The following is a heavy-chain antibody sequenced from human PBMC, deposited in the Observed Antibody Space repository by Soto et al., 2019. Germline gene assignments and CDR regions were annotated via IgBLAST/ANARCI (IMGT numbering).Heavy chain of an antibody. CDR2: IYYSGRT. Sequence: QLQLQESGPGLVKPSETLSLTCTVSGGSISSSSYYWGWIRQPPGKGLEWIGSIYYSGRTYYNPSLKSRVTISVDTSKNQFSLKLSSVTAADTAVYYCASPLREYDILTGYSGFAFDIWGQGTMVTVSS. CDR3: ASPLREYDILTGYSGFAFDI. V-gene: IGHV4-39*01. CDR1: GGSISSSSYY. D-gene: IGHD3-9*01. J-gene: IGHJ3*02.